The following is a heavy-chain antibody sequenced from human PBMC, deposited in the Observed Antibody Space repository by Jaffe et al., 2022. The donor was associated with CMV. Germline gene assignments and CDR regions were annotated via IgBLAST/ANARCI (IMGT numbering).Heavy chain of an antibody. D-gene: IGHD3-22*01. CDR3: AAGVAHYYDSSGYYQVLDL. Sequence: QMQLVQSGPEVKKPGTSVKVSCKASGFTFTHSTMQWVRQARGQRLEWIGWIVVGSGNTNYAQKFQERVTITRDMSTSTAYMELSSLRSEDTAVYYCAAGVAHYYDSSGYYQVLDLWGRGTLVTVSS. CDR1: GFTFTHST. V-gene: IGHV1-58*02. CDR2: IVVGSGNT. J-gene: IGHJ2*01.